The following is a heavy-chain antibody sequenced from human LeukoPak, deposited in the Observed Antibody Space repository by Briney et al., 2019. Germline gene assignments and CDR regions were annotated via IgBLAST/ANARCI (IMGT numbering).Heavy chain of an antibody. V-gene: IGHV4-38-2*02. Sequence: SETLSLTCTVSGYSISSGYYWGWIRQPPGKGLEWIGSIYHSGRTFYNPSLKSRVTISVDTSKNQFSLKLSSVTAADTAVYYCARARLSLWLPDHWGQGTLVTVSS. J-gene: IGHJ4*02. CDR2: IYHSGRT. CDR3: ARARLSLWLPDH. D-gene: IGHD5-18*01. CDR1: GYSISSGYY.